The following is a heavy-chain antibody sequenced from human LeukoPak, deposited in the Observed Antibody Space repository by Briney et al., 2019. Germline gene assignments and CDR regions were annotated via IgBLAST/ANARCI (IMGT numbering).Heavy chain of an antibody. CDR3: AREAGSTGPVGAFDI. CDR2: TYYRSKWYD. V-gene: IGHV6-1*01. J-gene: IGHJ3*02. CDR1: GDRVSSNNAA. Sequence: SQTLSLTCAISGDRVSSNNAAWNWIRQSPSRGLEWLGKTYYRSKWYDDYAVSVKSRITINPDTSKNQFTLKMNSVTPEDTAVYYCAREAGSTGPVGAFDIWGQGTRVTVSS. D-gene: IGHD6-19*01.